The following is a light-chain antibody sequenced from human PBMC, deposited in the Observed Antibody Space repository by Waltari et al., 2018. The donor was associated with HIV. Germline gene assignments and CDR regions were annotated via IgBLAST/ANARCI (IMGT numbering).Light chain of an antibody. Sequence: HSDLTQPPSASGSPGQSVTISCTGSDSDIGTYKLVSWYQHHPGKAPKLIIYEVNKLPSGVPARFSGSKSGDTASLTVSGLQAEDEADYYCASYRGLNNLGVFGTGTKVTVL. CDR3: ASYRGLNNLGV. CDR2: EVN. J-gene: IGLJ1*01. V-gene: IGLV2-8*01. CDR1: DSDIGTYKL.